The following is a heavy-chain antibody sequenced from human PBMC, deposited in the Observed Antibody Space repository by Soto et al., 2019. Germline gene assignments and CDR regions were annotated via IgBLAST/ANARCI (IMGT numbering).Heavy chain of an antibody. Sequence: GSLRLSCAASGFTFSSYWMHWVRQAPGKGLVWVSRINSDGSSTSYADSVKGRFTISRDNAKNTLYLQMNSLRAEDTAVYYCARGVSSSPTLLDYWGQGTLVTVSS. D-gene: IGHD2-2*01. CDR2: INSDGSST. J-gene: IGHJ4*02. CDR1: GFTFSSYW. CDR3: ARGVSSSPTLLDY. V-gene: IGHV3-74*01.